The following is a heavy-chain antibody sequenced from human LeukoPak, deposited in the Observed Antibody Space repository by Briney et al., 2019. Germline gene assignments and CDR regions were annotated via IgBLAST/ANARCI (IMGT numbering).Heavy chain of an antibody. CDR1: GFSFSSYA. CDR2: ISYDGNNK. V-gene: IGHV3-30-3*01. J-gene: IGHJ4*02. D-gene: IGHD1-26*01. CDR3: ARGLYSGSQRAYFDY. Sequence: GGSLRLSCADSGFSFSSYAMHWVRQAPGKGLEWVAVISYDGNNKYYADSVKGRFTISRDNSKNTLYLQMNSLRAEDTAVYYCARGLYSGSQRAYFDYWGQRTLVTVSS.